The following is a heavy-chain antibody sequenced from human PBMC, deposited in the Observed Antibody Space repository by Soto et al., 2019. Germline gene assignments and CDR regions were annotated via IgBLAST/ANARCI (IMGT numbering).Heavy chain of an antibody. CDR3: ARHSLGYCSDGGLYGSAFDM. CDR1: GYSFTSYW. J-gene: IGHJ3*02. D-gene: IGHD2-15*01. CDR2: IYPGDSDT. V-gene: IGHV5-51*01. Sequence: PGESLTISCKGSGYSFTSYWIGWVRQMAGKGLEWMGIIYPGDSDTRYSPSFQGQVTISADKSISTAYLQWSSLKASDTAMYYCARHSLGYCSDGGLYGSAFDMWGQGIMVTV.